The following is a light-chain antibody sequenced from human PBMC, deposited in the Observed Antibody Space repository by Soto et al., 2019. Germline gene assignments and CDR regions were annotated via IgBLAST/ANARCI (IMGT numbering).Light chain of an antibody. CDR2: DVS. V-gene: IGLV2-14*01. Sequence: QSVLTQPASVSGSPGQSISISCTGTSSDVGGDTYVSWYQLHPGKAPKLMIYDVSDRPSGVSNRFSGSQSGNTASLTISGLQAEDEADYYCSSHTSSSTLVVFGGGTKLTVL. J-gene: IGLJ2*01. CDR1: SSDVGGDTY. CDR3: SSHTSSSTLVV.